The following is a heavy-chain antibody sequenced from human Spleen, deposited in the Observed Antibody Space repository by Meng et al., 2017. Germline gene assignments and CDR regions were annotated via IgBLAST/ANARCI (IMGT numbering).Heavy chain of an antibody. CDR3: ARGGLWLPFDF. CDR2: TYYRSKWFN. V-gene: IGHV6-1*01. J-gene: IGHJ4*02. CDR1: GDSVSSNSAA. D-gene: IGHD5-18*01. Sequence: QLHLQPSGPGLVKPSQTLSLTCVISGDSVSSNSAAWNGIRQSPSRGLEWLGRTYYRSKWFNNYAESVKSRITINPDISKNQFSLHLNSVTPEDTAVYFCARGGLWLPFDFWGQGTLVTVSS.